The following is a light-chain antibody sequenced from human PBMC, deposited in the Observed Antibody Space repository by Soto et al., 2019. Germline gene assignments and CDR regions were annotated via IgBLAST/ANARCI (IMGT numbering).Light chain of an antibody. CDR3: NSYTSSSTLVV. CDR2: DVT. J-gene: IGLJ2*01. CDR1: SSDVGGYNY. Sequence: QSALTQPASVSGSPAQSITISCTGTSSDVGGYNYVSWYQHYPGKAPILMIYDVTNRPSGVSNRFSGSKSGNTASLTISGLQAADEDDYYCNSYTSSSTLVVFGGGTKLTVL. V-gene: IGLV2-14*03.